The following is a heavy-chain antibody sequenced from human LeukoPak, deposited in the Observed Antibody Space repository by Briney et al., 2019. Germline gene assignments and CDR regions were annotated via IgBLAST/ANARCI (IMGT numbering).Heavy chain of an antibody. J-gene: IGHJ6*03. V-gene: IGHV4-30-4*08. CDR3: ARVWYDPYYYYMDV. D-gene: IGHD2-15*01. CDR2: IYYSGST. Sequence: SETLSLTCTVSGGSISSGDYYWSWIRQPPGKGLEWIGYIYYSGSTYYIPSLKSRVTISVDTSKNQFSLKLSSVTAADTAVYYCARVWYDPYYYYMDVWGKGTTVTVSS. CDR1: GGSISSGDYY.